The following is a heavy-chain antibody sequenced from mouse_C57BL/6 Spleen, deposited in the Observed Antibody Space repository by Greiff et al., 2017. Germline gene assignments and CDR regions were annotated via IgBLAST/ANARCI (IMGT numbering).Heavy chain of an antibody. CDR2: ISSGGDYI. V-gene: IGHV5-9-1*02. CDR3: TRESGGGFAY. CDR1: GFTFSSYA. J-gene: IGHJ3*01. Sequence: EVKLEESGEGLVKPGGSLKLSCAASGFTFSSYAMSWVRQTPEKRLEWVAYISSGGDYIYYADTVKGRFTISRDNARNTLYLQMSSLKSEDTAMYYCTRESGGGFAYWGQGTLVTVSA.